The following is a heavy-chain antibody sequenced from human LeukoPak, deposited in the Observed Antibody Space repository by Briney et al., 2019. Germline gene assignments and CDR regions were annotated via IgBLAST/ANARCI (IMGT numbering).Heavy chain of an antibody. D-gene: IGHD4-17*01. CDR3: ARGRYGDYYFDY. CDR1: GFTFSSYS. Sequence: PEGSLRLSCAASGFTFSSYSMNWVRQAPGKGLEWVSSISSSSSYIYYADSVKGRFTISRDNAKNSLYLQMNSLRAEDTAVYYCARGRYGDYYFDYWGQGTLVTASS. J-gene: IGHJ4*02. CDR2: ISSSSSYI. V-gene: IGHV3-21*01.